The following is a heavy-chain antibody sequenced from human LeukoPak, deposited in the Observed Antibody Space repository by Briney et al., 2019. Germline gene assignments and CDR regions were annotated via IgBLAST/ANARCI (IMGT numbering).Heavy chain of an antibody. V-gene: IGHV3-11*04. Sequence: GGSLRLSCAASGFTFSDYYMSWIRQAPGKGLEWVSYISSRGDTVYYTDSVKGRFTISRDNAKNSLYLQMNSLRAEDTAVYYCARTGGPQLWLTWGQGTLVTVSS. CDR3: ARTGGPQLWLT. CDR2: ISSRGDTV. CDR1: GFTFSDYY. J-gene: IGHJ5*02. D-gene: IGHD5-18*01.